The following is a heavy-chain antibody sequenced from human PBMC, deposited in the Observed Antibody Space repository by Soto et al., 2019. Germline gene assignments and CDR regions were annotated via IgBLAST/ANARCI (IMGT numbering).Heavy chain of an antibody. CDR2: IYYSGST. V-gene: IGHV4-30-4*01. Sequence: SETLSLTCTVSGGSISSGDYYWSWIRQPPGKGLEWIGYIYYSGSTYYNTSLKSRVTISVDTSKNQFSLKLSSVTAADTAVYYCARTPYYYDSSGYYLDYWGQGTLVTVSS. CDR1: GGSISSGDYY. J-gene: IGHJ4*02. CDR3: ARTPYYYDSSGYYLDY. D-gene: IGHD3-22*01.